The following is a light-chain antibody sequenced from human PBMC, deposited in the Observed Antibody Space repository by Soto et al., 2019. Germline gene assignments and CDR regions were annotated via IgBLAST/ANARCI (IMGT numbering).Light chain of an antibody. CDR1: ESVTNY. V-gene: IGKV3-11*01. CDR2: DVS. Sequence: EIVLTQSPAILSLSPWERGTLSCRASESVTNYLAWYQQKPGQAPRLLVYDVSNRATGIPARFSGGGSGTDFTLTISNLEPEDFAVYYCQQRSDWPWTFGQGTKVDIK. CDR3: QQRSDWPWT. J-gene: IGKJ1*01.